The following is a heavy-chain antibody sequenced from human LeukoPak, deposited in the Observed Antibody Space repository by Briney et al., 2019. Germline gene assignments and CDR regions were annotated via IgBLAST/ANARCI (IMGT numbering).Heavy chain of an antibody. CDR2: IYYSGST. V-gene: IGHV4-59*01. CDR1: GGSFSGYY. D-gene: IGHD3-16*01. Sequence: SETLSPTCAVYGGSFSGYYWSWIRQPPGKRLEWIGYIYYSGSTNYNPSLKSRVTISVDTSKNQFSLKLSSVTAADTAVYYCAGGGDPYFDYWGQGTLVTVSS. J-gene: IGHJ4*02. CDR3: AGGGDPYFDY.